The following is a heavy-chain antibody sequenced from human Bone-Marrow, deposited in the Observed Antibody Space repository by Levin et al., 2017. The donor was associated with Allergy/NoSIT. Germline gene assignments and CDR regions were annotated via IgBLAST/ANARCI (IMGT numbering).Heavy chain of an antibody. CDR3: TADVEESSGYSCDY. V-gene: IGHV3-15*05. CDR1: GFTLNKAW. D-gene: IGHD3-22*01. J-gene: IGHJ4*02. CDR2: IKRKSDGETR. Sequence: TPGGSLRLSCAASGFTLNKAWMTWVRQAPGRGLECVGRIKRKSDGETRDYAAPVKGRFTISRDDSENTVYLQMNSLTTEDTAMYYCTADVEESSGYSCDYWGQGTLVTVSS.